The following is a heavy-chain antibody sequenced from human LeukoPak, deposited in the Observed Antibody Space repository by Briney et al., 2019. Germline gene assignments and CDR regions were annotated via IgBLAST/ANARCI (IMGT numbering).Heavy chain of an antibody. Sequence: SETLSLTCAVYGGSFSGYYWSWIRQPPGKGLEWIGEINHSGSTNYNPSLKSRVTLSVDTTKNQFSLKLSSVTAADTAVYYCARRRPQTGAFDIWGQGTMVTVSS. J-gene: IGHJ3*02. CDR2: INHSGST. D-gene: IGHD5-24*01. V-gene: IGHV4-34*01. CDR3: ARRRPQTGAFDI. CDR1: GGSFSGYY.